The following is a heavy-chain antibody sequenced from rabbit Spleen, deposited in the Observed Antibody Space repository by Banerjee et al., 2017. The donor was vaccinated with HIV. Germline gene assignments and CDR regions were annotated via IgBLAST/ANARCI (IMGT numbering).Heavy chain of an antibody. V-gene: IGHV1S45*01. Sequence: QEQLVESGGGLVKPGGSLTLTCKASGFSFSDRDVMCWVRQAPGKGLEWIACINTATGKAVCATWAKGRFTISKSSSTTVTLQMASLTAADTATYFCARGLSAAGGGSSTIFNLWGQATIVTVS. CDR2: INTATGKA. D-gene: IGHD8-1*01. J-gene: IGHJ4*01. CDR3: ARGLSAAGGGSSTIFNL. CDR1: GFSFSDRDV.